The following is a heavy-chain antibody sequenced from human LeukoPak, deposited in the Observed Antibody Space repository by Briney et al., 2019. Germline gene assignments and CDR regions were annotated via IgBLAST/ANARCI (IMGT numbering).Heavy chain of an antibody. CDR3: ARDYLTTGTTAFYI. D-gene: IGHD1-1*01. CDR1: GYIFTNYG. V-gene: IGHV1-18*01. CDR2: ISSDNGNT. J-gene: IGHJ3*02. Sequence: ASVKVSCKTSGYIFTNYGISWVRQAPGQGLEWMGWISSDNGNTNHAQKLQGRVTVTTDTSTNTAYLELRSLRSDDTAVYYCARDYLTTGTTAFYIWGQGTVVTVSS.